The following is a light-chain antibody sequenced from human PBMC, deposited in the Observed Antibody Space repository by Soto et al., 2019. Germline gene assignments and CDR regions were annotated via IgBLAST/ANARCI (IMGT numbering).Light chain of an antibody. CDR2: EGS. V-gene: IGLV2-23*01. CDR3: CSYAGPRNLSV. J-gene: IGLJ1*01. CDR1: SSDIGSYNL. Sequence: QSALTQPASVSGSPGQSITVSCTGTSSDIGSYNLVSWYQQHPGKAPKLIIYEGSKRPSGVSNRFSGSKSGYTASLTISGRQAEDEADYYCCSYAGPRNLSVFGSGTKVTVL.